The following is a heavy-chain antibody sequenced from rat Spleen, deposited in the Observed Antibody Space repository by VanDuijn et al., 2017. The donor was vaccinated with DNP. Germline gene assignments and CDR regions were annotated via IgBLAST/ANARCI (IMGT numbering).Heavy chain of an antibody. CDR1: GFTFSNYY. Sequence: EVQLVESGGGLVQPGRSMKLSCAALGFTFSNYYMAWVRQAPTKGLEWVASISTGGGNTYYRDSVKGRFTISRDNAKSTLYLQMDSLRSEATATYYCARQIVMPRGYVMDAWGQGASVTVSS. J-gene: IGHJ4*01. CDR3: ARQIVMPRGYVMDA. V-gene: IGHV5-25*01. CDR2: ISTGGGNT. D-gene: IGHD1-12*01.